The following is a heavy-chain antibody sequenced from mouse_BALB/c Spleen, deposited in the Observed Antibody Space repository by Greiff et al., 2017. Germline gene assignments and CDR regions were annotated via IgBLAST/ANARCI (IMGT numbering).Heavy chain of an antibody. CDR2: INSNGGST. D-gene: IGHD1-2*01. V-gene: IGHV5-6-3*01. CDR3: AREVTTALYAMDY. J-gene: IGHJ4*01. Sequence: EVMLVESGGGLVQPGGSLKLSCAASGFTFSSYGMSWVRQTPDKRLELVATINSNGGSTYYPDSVKGRFTISRDNAKNTLYLQMSSLKSEDTAMYYCAREVTTALYAMDYWGQGTSVTVSS. CDR1: GFTFSSYG.